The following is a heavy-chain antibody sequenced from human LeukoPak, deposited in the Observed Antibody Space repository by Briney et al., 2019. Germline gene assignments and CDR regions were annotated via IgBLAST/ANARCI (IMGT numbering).Heavy chain of an antibody. CDR1: GGSSSSYY. V-gene: IGHV4-4*07. D-gene: IGHD3-10*01. Sequence: SETLSLTCTVSGGSSSSYYWSWIRQPAGKGLEWIGRIYTSGSTNYNPSLKSRVTMSADTSKNQFSLKLSSVNAADTAVYYCARHRGYYYGSGSNYYYYMDVWGKGTTVTVSS. CDR3: ARHRGYYYGSGSNYYYYMDV. CDR2: IYTSGST. J-gene: IGHJ6*03.